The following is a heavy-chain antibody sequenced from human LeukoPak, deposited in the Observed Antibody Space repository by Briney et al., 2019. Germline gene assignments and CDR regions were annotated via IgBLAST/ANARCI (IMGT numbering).Heavy chain of an antibody. Sequence: GGSLRLSCAASGFTFSDYYMTWIRQAPGKGLEWLSYISTGSTYTNYANSVKGRFTISRDNAKNSLYLQLNSLRAEDTAVYYCTRADNWYFDLWGRGILVTVSS. J-gene: IGHJ2*01. CDR2: ISTGSTYT. CDR1: GFTFSDYY. CDR3: TRADNWYFDL. V-gene: IGHV3-11*05.